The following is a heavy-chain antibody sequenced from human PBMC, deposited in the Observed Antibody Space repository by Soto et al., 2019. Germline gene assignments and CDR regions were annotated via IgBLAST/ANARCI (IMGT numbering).Heavy chain of an antibody. D-gene: IGHD4-17*01. V-gene: IGHV5-51*01. J-gene: IGHJ4*02. CDR1: GYSFTNYW. CDR3: ARPANTVADHFDL. Sequence: GESLKISCKGSGYSFTNYWIAWVRQMPGQGLEWMGIIYPGDSDTTYSPSFQGQVTISADQSINTAYLQWDSLKASDTAIYYCARPANTVADHFDLWGQGTPVTVSS. CDR2: IYPGDSDT.